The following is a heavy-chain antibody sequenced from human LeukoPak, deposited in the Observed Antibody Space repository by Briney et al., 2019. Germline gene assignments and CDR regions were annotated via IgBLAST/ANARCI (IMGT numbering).Heavy chain of an antibody. Sequence: PSDTLSLTCTVSGGSISSYYWSWIRQPPGKGLEWIGYIYYSGSTNYNPSLKSRVTISVDTSKNQFSLKLSSVTAADTAVYYCARDGIMITFGGIRGWYFDLWGRGTLVTVSS. CDR1: GGSISSYY. D-gene: IGHD3-16*01. J-gene: IGHJ2*01. CDR2: IYYSGST. CDR3: ARDGIMITFGGIRGWYFDL. V-gene: IGHV4-59*01.